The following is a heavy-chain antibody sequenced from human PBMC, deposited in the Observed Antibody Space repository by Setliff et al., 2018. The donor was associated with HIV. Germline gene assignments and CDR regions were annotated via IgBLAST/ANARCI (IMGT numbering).Heavy chain of an antibody. V-gene: IGHV4-59*01. CDR3: ARDSGGYSYGFAVGSFDY. D-gene: IGHD5-18*01. CDR2: IYYTGST. CDR1: SDSIRFYY. J-gene: IGHJ4*02. Sequence: PSETLSLTCTVSSDSIRFYYWTWIRQPPGKGLEWIGNIYYTGSTNYNPSLKSRITISIDTSKSQFSLKLTSVAAADTAVYYCARDSGGYSYGFAVGSFDYWGQGALFTVSS.